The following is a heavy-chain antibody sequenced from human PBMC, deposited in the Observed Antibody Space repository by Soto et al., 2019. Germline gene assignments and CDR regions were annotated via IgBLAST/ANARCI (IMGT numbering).Heavy chain of an antibody. D-gene: IGHD6-19*01. V-gene: IGHV4-59*01. CDR3: ARGNSIAVAGTIHIFDY. CDR1: GGSISSYY. Sequence: SETLSLTCTVSGGSISSYYWSWIRQPPGKGLEWIGYIYYSGSTNYNPSLKSRVTISVDTSKNQFSLELSSVTAADTAVYYCARGNSIAVAGTIHIFDYWGQGTLVTVSS. CDR2: IYYSGST. J-gene: IGHJ4*02.